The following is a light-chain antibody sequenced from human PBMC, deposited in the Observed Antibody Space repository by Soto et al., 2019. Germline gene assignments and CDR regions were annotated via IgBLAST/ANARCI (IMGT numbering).Light chain of an antibody. CDR3: QHYITYPYT. Sequence: DNQMTQSPSTLSGSVGDRVTITCPASQTISSWFAWYQQKPGKAPKLLIYKASTLKSGVPSRFSGGGSGTEFTLTISSLQPDDFASYYCQHYITYPYTFGQGTRLEIK. CDR2: KAS. J-gene: IGKJ5*01. CDR1: QTISSW. V-gene: IGKV1-5*03.